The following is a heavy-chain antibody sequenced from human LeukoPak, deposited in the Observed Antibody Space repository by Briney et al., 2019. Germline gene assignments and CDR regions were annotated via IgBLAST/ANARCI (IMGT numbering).Heavy chain of an antibody. CDR1: GFTFSSYR. CDR3: AKDWGYASGTYLVD. CDR2: ISSSSSTI. Sequence: PGGSLRLSCAASGFTFSSYRMIWVRQTPGKGLEWVSSISSSSSTINYADSMRGRFTISRDNAKNSLYLQMNSLRAEDTAVYYCAKDWGYASGTYLVDWGQGTMVTVSS. D-gene: IGHD3-10*01. J-gene: IGHJ3*01. V-gene: IGHV3-48*04.